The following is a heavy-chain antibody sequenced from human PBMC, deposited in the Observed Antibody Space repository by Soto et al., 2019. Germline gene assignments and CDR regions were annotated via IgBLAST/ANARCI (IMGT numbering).Heavy chain of an antibody. J-gene: IGHJ6*02. CDR1: GFTFSSYS. D-gene: IGHD6-6*01. CDR3: ARDQRKAARQRAYYYGMDV. Sequence: EVQLVEFGGGLVKPGGSLRLSCAASGFTFSSYSMNWVRQAPGKGLEWVSSISSSSSYIYYADSVKGRFTISRDNAKNSLYLQMNSLRAEDTAVYYCARDQRKAARQRAYYYGMDVWGQGTTVTVSS. V-gene: IGHV3-21*01. CDR2: ISSSSSYI.